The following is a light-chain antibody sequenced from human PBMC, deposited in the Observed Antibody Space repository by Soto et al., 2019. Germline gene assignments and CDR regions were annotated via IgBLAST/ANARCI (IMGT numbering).Light chain of an antibody. V-gene: IGKV3-11*01. Sequence: EIVLTQSPATLSLSPGERATLSCRASQSVSSYLAWYQQKPGQAPRLLIYDASNRATGIPARFSGSGSGTDFTLTISSLKPEDFAVYYCQQRRVFGGGTKVEIK. CDR2: DAS. CDR1: QSVSSY. J-gene: IGKJ4*01. CDR3: QQRRV.